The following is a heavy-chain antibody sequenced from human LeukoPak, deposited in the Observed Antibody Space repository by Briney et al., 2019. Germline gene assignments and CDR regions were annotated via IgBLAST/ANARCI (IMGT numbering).Heavy chain of an antibody. J-gene: IGHJ3*02. D-gene: IGHD1-1*01. Sequence: PRGSLRLSCAASGFTFSSYSMNWVRQAPGKGLEWGSSISSSSSYIYYADSVKGRFTISRDNAKNSLYLQMNSLRAEDTAVYYCARVGWNAFDIWGQGTMVTVSS. V-gene: IGHV3-21*01. CDR3: ARVGWNAFDI. CDR1: GFTFSSYS. CDR2: ISSSSSYI.